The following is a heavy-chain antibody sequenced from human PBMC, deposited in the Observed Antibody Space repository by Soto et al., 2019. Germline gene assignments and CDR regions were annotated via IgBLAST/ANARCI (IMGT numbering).Heavy chain of an antibody. CDR2: INPNSGGT. Sequence: AASVKVSCKASGYTFTGYYMHWVRQAPGQGLEWMGWINPNSGGTNYAQKFQGRVTMTRDTSISTAYMELSRLRSDDTAVYYCARDILRRYYYDSSGSPGAFDICGQGTMVTVSS. J-gene: IGHJ3*02. V-gene: IGHV1-2*02. CDR1: GYTFTGYY. D-gene: IGHD3-22*01. CDR3: ARDILRRYYYDSSGSPGAFDI.